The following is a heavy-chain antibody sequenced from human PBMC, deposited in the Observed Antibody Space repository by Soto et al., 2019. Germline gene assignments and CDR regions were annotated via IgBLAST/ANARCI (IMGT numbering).Heavy chain of an antibody. CDR2: INTDGSST. J-gene: IGHJ4*02. CDR1: GLTFSSYW. D-gene: IGHD1-26*01. V-gene: IGHV3-74*01. Sequence: GGSLRLSCAASGLTFSSYWMHWVRQAPGKGLVWVSRINTDGSSTTYADSVKGRFTISRDNTKNTLYLQMNSLRVEDTAVYYCARASGRRIHFDYWGQGTLVTVSS. CDR3: ARASGRRIHFDY.